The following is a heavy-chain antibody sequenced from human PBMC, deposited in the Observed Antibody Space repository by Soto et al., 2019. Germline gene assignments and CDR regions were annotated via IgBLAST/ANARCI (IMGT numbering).Heavy chain of an antibody. Sequence: PGGSLRLSCAASGFTFSNAWMKWVRQAPGKGLEWVGRIKSKTDGGTTDYAAPVKGRFTISRDDSKNTMYLQMNSLKTEDTAVYYCALGYCSGGSCYRYYYYYGMDVWGQGTTVTVSS. CDR3: ALGYCSGGSCYRYYYYYGMDV. V-gene: IGHV3-15*07. D-gene: IGHD2-15*01. CDR2: IKSKTDGGTT. CDR1: GFTFSNAW. J-gene: IGHJ6*02.